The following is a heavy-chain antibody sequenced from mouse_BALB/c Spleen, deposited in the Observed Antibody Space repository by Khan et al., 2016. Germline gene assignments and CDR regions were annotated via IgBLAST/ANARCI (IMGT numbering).Heavy chain of an antibody. V-gene: IGHV1S41*01. Sequence: DLVTPGASVKLSCKASGYTFTSYWINWIKQRPGQGLEWIGRIAPGSGSAYYNEMFKGKATLTVDKSSSTAYIQLRSLSSEDSSVYYGAREGTVHLMDCWGQGTSVTVSS. J-gene: IGHJ4*01. CDR3: AREGTVHLMDC. CDR2: IAPGSGSA. CDR1: GYTFTSYW. D-gene: IGHD1-1*01.